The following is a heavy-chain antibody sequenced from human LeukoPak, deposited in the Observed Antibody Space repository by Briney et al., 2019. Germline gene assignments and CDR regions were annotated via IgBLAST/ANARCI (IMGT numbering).Heavy chain of an antibody. Sequence: GASVKVSCKASGYTFTGYYMHWVRQAPGQGLEWMGWMNPNSGGTNYAQKFQGRVTMTRDTSISTAYMDLSRLRSDDTAMYYCARDQGTIFGVVPPTAFDIWGQGTMVTVSS. CDR1: GYTFTGYY. CDR2: MNPNSGGT. V-gene: IGHV1-2*02. J-gene: IGHJ3*02. CDR3: ARDQGTIFGVVPPTAFDI. D-gene: IGHD3-3*01.